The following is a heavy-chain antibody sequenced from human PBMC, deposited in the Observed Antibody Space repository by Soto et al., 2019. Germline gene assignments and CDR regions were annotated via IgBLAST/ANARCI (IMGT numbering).Heavy chain of an antibody. Sequence: EVQLVESGGGLVQPGGSLTLSCAASGFTFSVYYMTWVRQAPGKGLEWVASIKNDGSEQYYVDSVKGRFTISRDNAKNSVYLQMNSLRAGDTALYYCSRENWFQDYWGQGTLVTVSS. CDR1: GFTFSVYY. V-gene: IGHV3-7*03. CDR2: IKNDGSEQ. J-gene: IGHJ4*02. D-gene: IGHD3-10*01. CDR3: SRENWFQDY.